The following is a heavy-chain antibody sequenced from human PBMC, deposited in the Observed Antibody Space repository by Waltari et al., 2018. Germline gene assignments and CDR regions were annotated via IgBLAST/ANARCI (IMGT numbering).Heavy chain of an antibody. D-gene: IGHD3-3*01. CDR1: GYTFTDYQ. V-gene: IGHV1-2*02. CDR2: INPNRGGT. Sequence: QVQLVQSGAEVKKPGASVKISCKASGYTFTDYQMHWVRQAPGQGLEWMGWINPNRGGTNGAQNFQGRVARTRDTSINTAYLELSRLRSDDTAIYYCARIDFWSGYYNDFWGQGTVVTVSS. J-gene: IGHJ4*02. CDR3: ARIDFWSGYYNDF.